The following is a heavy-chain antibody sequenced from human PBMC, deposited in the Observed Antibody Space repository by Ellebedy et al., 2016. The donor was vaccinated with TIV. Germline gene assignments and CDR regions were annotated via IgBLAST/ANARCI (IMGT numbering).Heavy chain of an antibody. V-gene: IGHV3-74*01. J-gene: IGHJ6*02. CDR2: VNNDGSSA. D-gene: IGHD3-10*01. Sequence: GESLKISCAASGFTFTRFWMHWVRQAPGKGLVWVSHVNNDGSSASYADSVKGRFTISRHNSKNTLYLQMNSLRAEDTAVYYCAREVIGVGGMDVWGQGTTVTVSS. CDR1: GFTFTRFW. CDR3: AREVIGVGGMDV.